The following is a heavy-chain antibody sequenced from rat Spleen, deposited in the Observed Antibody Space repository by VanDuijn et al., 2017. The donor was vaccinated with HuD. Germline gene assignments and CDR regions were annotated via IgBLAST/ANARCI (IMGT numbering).Heavy chain of an antibody. CDR2: ITNARGIT. CDR3: VNTYYGYWFGY. V-gene: IGHV5-31*01. Sequence: EVQLVESGGGLVQPGRSLKLSCVASGFTFNNYWMTWIRQAPGKGLEWVASITNARGITYYPDSVKGRFTISRDIAKSTLYLRMNSLRSEDTATYYCVNTYYGYWFGYWGQGTLVTVSS. D-gene: IGHD1-9*01. CDR1: GFTFNNYW. J-gene: IGHJ3*01.